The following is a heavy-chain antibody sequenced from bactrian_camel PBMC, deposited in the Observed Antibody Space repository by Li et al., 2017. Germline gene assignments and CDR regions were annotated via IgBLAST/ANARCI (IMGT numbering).Heavy chain of an antibody. D-gene: IGHD6*01. Sequence: QVQLVESGGGSVQAGESLTLSCAASGFSRHCMGWFRQAPGTERERVATIKSDGTTIYADSVKGRFTISRDKAENTLHLQMNNLIPEDTARYYCGIDTGAPPEDLDSWVQWIDSWGQGTQVTVS. CDR3: GIDTGAPPEDLDSWVQWIDS. J-gene: IGHJ4*01. CDR2: IKSDGTT. CDR1: GFSRHC. V-gene: IGHV3S53*01.